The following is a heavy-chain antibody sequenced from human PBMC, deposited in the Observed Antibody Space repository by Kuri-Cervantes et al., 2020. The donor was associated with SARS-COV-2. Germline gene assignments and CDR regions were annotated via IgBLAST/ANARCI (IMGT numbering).Heavy chain of an antibody. D-gene: IGHD3-10*01. Sequence: GESLKISCKGSGYSFTSYWIGWVRQMPGKGLEWMGIIYPGDSDTRYSPSFQGQVTISADKSISTAYLQWSSLKASDTAMYYCARLVTMVRGGIGNFDLWGRGTLVTVSS. V-gene: IGHV5-51*01. J-gene: IGHJ2*01. CDR3: ARLVTMVRGGIGNFDL. CDR1: GYSFTSYW. CDR2: IYPGDSDT.